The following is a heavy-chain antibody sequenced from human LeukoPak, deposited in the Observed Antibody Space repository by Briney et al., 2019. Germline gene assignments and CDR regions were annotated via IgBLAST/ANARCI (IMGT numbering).Heavy chain of an antibody. V-gene: IGHV4-59*08. CDR2: IYYSGST. D-gene: IGHD3-22*01. CDR3: ARHFPGYDSSGYDAFDI. J-gene: IGHJ3*02. Sequence: SETLSLTCTVSGGSISSYYWSWIRQPPGKGLEWIGYIYYSGSTNYNPSLESRVTISVDTSKNQFSLKLSSVTAADTAVYYCARHFPGYDSSGYDAFDIWGQGTMVTVSS. CDR1: GGSISSYY.